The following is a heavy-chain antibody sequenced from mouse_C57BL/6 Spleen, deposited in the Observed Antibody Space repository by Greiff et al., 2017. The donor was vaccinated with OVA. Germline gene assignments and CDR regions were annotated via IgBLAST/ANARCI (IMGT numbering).Heavy chain of an antibody. CDR2: ISSGGSYT. CDR1: GFTFSSYG. J-gene: IGHJ4*01. D-gene: IGHD1-1*01. V-gene: IGHV5-6*01. Sequence: DVQLAESGGDLVKPGGSLKLSCAASGFTFSSYGMSWVRHTPDKRLEWVATISSGGSYTYYPDSVKGRFTISRDNAKNTLYLQMGSLKSEDTAMYYCARETVVGAMDYWGQGTSVTVSS. CDR3: ARETVVGAMDY.